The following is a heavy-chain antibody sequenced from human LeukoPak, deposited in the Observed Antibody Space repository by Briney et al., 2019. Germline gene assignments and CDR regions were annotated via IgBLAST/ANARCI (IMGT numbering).Heavy chain of an antibody. V-gene: IGHV3-7*01. CDR2: IKQDGSEK. Sequence: GGSLRLSCAASGFAFSSYWMSWVRQAPGKGLEWVANIKQDGSEKYYVDSVKGRFTISRDNAKNSLYLQMNSLGAEDTAVYYCARDKDSWDYGDFYDNWGQGTLVTVSS. J-gene: IGHJ4*02. CDR1: GFAFSSYW. D-gene: IGHD4-17*01. CDR3: ARDKDSWDYGDFYDN.